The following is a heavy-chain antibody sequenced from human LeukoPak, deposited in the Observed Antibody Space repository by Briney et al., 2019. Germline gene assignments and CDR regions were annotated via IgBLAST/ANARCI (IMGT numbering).Heavy chain of an antibody. CDR2: IYYSGCT. CDR1: GGSISSYY. V-gene: IGHV4-59*08. Sequence: PSETLSLTCTVSGGSISSYYWSWIRQPPGKGLEWIGYIYYSGCTNYNPSLKSRVTISVDTPKNQFSLKLSSVTAADTAVYYCARLSATVSPHFDHWGQGTLVTVSS. J-gene: IGHJ4*02. D-gene: IGHD4-11*01. CDR3: ARLSATVSPHFDH.